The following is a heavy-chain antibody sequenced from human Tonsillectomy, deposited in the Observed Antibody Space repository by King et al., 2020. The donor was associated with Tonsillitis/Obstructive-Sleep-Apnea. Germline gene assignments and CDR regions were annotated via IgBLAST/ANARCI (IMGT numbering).Heavy chain of an antibody. J-gene: IGHJ4*02. D-gene: IGHD6-19*01. CDR3: ARASIGYSSGWYVSSFDY. CDR2: INWNGGST. V-gene: IGHV3-20*04. Sequence: VQLVESGGGVVRPGGSLRLSSAASGFTFDDYGMSWVRQAPGKGLEWVSGINWNGGSTGYADSVKGRFTISRDNAKNSLYLQMNSLRAEDTALYYCARASIGYSSGWYVSSFDYWGQGTLVTVSS. CDR1: GFTFDDYG.